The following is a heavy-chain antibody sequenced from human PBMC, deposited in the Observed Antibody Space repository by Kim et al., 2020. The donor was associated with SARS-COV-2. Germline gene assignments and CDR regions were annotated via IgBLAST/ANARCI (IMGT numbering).Heavy chain of an antibody. CDR3: ARMHLGSSLDS. D-gene: IGHD1-1*01. CDR2: ILYTVSTYHSGST. J-gene: IGHJ1*01. CDR1: GGSMTTTAYY. Sequence: SETLSLTCTVSGGSMTTTAYYWGWVRQPPGKGLEWIGSILYTVSTYHSGSTYYNSSLESRLTISFDTSKNQFSLRLTSVTAADTAVYYCARMHLGSSLDSWGQGTLVTVSS. V-gene: IGHV4-39*01.